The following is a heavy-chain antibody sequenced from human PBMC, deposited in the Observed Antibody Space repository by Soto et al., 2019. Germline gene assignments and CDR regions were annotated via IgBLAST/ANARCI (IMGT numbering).Heavy chain of an antibody. J-gene: IGHJ4*02. D-gene: IGHD3-16*01. V-gene: IGHV3-30*18. CDR1: RXTLSDYC. Sequence: GSLRLSCAASRXTLSDYCMHWVRQAPGKGLEWVAGISHGATRKSYSDSVNCRFIISRDNSKKMLYLQLNSMRREYTAVSYCAKDWVGGSNRYQLAYWGRGTLGTVS. CDR3: AKDWVGGSNRYQLAY. CDR2: ISHGATRK.